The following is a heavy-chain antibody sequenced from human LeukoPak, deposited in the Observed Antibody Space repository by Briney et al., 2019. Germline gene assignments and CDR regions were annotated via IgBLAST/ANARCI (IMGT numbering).Heavy chain of an antibody. CDR1: GFTFSTNA. CDR2: ISGSGGST. CDR3: AKDLRYSGYEDPYDY. Sequence: GGSLRLSCAASGFTFSTNAMSWVRQAPGKGLEWVSGISGSGGSTYYADSVKGRFTISRDNSKNTLYLQMNSLRAEDTAVYYCAKDLRYSGYEDPYDYWGQGTLVTVSS. J-gene: IGHJ4*02. D-gene: IGHD5-12*01. V-gene: IGHV3-23*01.